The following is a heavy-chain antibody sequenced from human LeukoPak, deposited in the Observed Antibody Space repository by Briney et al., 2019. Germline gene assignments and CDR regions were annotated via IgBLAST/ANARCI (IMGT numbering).Heavy chain of an antibody. CDR3: ASFDSSGWHYFDY. V-gene: IGHV3-21*01. CDR1: GFTLSSYS. Sequence: PGGSLRLSCAASGFTLSSYSMSWGRQAPGQGLEWVSSISSRSGYIYFGDSVKGRFTISRDNAKNSLYLQMNTRRAEDTAVYYCASFDSSGWHYFDYWGQGTLVTVSA. CDR2: ISSRSGYI. J-gene: IGHJ4*02. D-gene: IGHD6-19*01.